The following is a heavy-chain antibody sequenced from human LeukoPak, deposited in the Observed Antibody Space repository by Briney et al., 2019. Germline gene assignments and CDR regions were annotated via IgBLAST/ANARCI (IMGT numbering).Heavy chain of an antibody. CDR2: ISSSGSTI. CDR1: GFTFSSYE. V-gene: IGHV3-48*03. D-gene: IGHD3-16*01. J-gene: IGHJ4*02. CDR3: ARDLMAGGTTLYYFDY. Sequence: GGSLRLSCAASGFTFSSYEMNWVRQAPGRGLEWVSYISSSGSTIYYVDSVKGRFTTSRDNAKNSLHLQMNSLRAEDTAVYYCARDLMAGGTTLYYFDYWGQGTLVTVSS.